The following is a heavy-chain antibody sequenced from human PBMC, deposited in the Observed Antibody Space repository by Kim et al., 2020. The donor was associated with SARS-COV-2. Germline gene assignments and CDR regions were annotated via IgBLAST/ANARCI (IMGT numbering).Heavy chain of an antibody. CDR3: ARGYLVEDSSGWFYNWFDP. CDR2: INHSGST. Sequence: SETLSLTCAVYGGSFSGYYWSWIRQPPGKGLEWIGEINHSGSTNYNPSLKSRVTISVDTSKNQFSLKLSSVTAADTAVYYCARGYLVEDSSGWFYNWFDPWGQGTLVTVSS. CDR1: GGSFSGYY. V-gene: IGHV4-34*01. D-gene: IGHD6-19*01. J-gene: IGHJ5*02.